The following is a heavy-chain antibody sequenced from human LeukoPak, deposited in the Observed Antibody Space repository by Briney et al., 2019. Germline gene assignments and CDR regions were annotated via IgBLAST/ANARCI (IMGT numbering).Heavy chain of an antibody. Sequence: GGSLRLSCAASGFTFSSYAMSWVRQAPGKGLEWVSAISGSGGSTYYADSVKGRFTISRDNSKNTLYLQMNSLRAEDTAVYYCAAYSSSYSLFDYWGQGTLVTVSS. CDR1: GFTFSSYA. CDR3: AAYSSSYSLFDY. V-gene: IGHV3-23*01. CDR2: ISGSGGST. D-gene: IGHD6-13*01. J-gene: IGHJ4*02.